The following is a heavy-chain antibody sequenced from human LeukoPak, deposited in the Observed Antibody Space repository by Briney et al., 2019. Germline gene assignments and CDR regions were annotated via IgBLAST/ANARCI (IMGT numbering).Heavy chain of an antibody. J-gene: IGHJ4*02. CDR1: GFTFSSYS. CDR2: ISSSSSYI. V-gene: IGHV3-21*01. CDR3: VGVVVVAATGYLEDY. Sequence: GGSLRLSCAASGFTFSSYSMNWVRHAPGKGLEWVSSISSSSSYIYYADSVKGRFTISRDNAKNSLYLQMNSLRAEDTAVYYCVGVVVVAATGYLEDYWGQGTLVTVSS. D-gene: IGHD2-15*01.